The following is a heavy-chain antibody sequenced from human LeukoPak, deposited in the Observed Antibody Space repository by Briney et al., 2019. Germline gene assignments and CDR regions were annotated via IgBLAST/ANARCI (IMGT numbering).Heavy chain of an antibody. CDR3: ALGKNFGYHYFDF. CDR1: GFTFSSYA. J-gene: IGHJ4*02. Sequence: GGSLRLSCAASGFTFSSYAMSWVRQAPGKGLEWVSAISGSGGTTYYADSVKGRFTISRDNSKNTLYLQMNSLRAEDTAVYYCALGKNFGYHYFDFWGQGALVTVSS. V-gene: IGHV3-23*01. CDR2: ISGSGGTT. D-gene: IGHD2-2*03.